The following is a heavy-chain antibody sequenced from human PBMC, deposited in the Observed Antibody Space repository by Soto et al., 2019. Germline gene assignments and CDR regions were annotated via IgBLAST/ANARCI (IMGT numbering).Heavy chain of an antibody. CDR1: GGSINSVGFY. D-gene: IGHD6-6*01. CDR2: ISYTVKT. CDR3: SSVRTTPGVAARI. Sequence: QVQLQESGPGLGKASQTLSLNCTVSGGSINSVGFYWSWIRQHPGKVLEWIGYISYTVKTYNHPSLKSRVPMSIDTSQNHFSLKLTSVTAADAVVDYCSSVRTTPGVAARIWGHGPLVIVSS. J-gene: IGHJ4*01. V-gene: IGHV4-31*03.